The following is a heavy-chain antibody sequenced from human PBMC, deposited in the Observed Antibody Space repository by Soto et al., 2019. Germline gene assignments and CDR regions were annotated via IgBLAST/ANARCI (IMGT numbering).Heavy chain of an antibody. V-gene: IGHV1-2*04. CDR2: INPNSGGT. D-gene: IGHD2-15*01. CDR3: ARGRDAASQFYSPHGMDV. J-gene: IGHJ6*02. Sequence: ASVKVSCKASGYTFTGYYMHWVRQAPGQGLEWMGWINPNSGGTNYAQKFQGWVTMTRDTSISTAYMELSRLRSDDTAVYFCARGRDAASQFYSPHGMDVWGQGTTVTVSS. CDR1: GYTFTGYY.